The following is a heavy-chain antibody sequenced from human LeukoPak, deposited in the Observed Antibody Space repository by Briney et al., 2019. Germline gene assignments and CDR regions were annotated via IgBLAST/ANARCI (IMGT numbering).Heavy chain of an antibody. CDR3: ARANYYDSSAPFFDY. Sequence: SETLSLTCTVSGGSISSYYWSWIRQPPGKGLEWIGYIYYSGSTNYNPSLKSRVTISVDTSKNQFSLKLSSVTAADTAVYYCARANYYDSSAPFFDYWGQGTLVTVSS. V-gene: IGHV4-59*01. CDR1: GGSISSYY. CDR2: IYYSGST. D-gene: IGHD3-22*01. J-gene: IGHJ4*02.